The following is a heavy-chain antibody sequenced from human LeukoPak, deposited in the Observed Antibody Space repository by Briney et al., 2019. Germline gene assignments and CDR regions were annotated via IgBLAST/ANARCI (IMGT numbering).Heavy chain of an antibody. D-gene: IGHD3-22*01. V-gene: IGHV1-18*01. J-gene: IGHJ4*02. CDR1: GYTFTSYG. CDR3: ARGAEYYYDSSGYYVGYY. Sequence: GASVKVSCKASGYTFTSYGISWVRQAPGQGLEWMGWISAYNGNTNYAQKLQGRVTMTTDTSTSTAYMELRSLRSDDTAVYYCARGAEYYYDSSGYYVGYYWGQGTLVTVSS. CDR2: ISAYNGNT.